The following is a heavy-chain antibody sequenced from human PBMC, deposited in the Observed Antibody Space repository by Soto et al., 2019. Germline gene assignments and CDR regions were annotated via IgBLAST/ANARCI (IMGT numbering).Heavy chain of an antibody. J-gene: IGHJ4*02. CDR3: ARDKITGLFDY. CDR1: GGSISSGAHY. Sequence: TSETLSLTCTVSGGSISSGAHYWSWIRQHPGKGLEWIGYIYYSGSTYYNPSLKSRVTISVDTSKNQFSLKLTSVTAADTAVYYCARDKITGLFDYWGQGTLVTVSS. D-gene: IGHD2-8*02. V-gene: IGHV4-31*03. CDR2: IYYSGST.